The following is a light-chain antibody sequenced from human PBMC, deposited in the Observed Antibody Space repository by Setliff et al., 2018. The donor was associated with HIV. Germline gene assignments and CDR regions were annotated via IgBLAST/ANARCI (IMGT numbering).Light chain of an antibody. V-gene: IGLV2-14*01. CDR1: SSDVGGYNY. Sequence: QSALAQPASVSGSPGQSITISCTGTSSDVGGYNYVSWYQQHPGKAPKLMIYKVSNRPSGVSNRFSGSKSAYTASLTISGLQAEDEADYYCCSYTSSNTHVFGTGTKVTVL. J-gene: IGLJ1*01. CDR3: CSYTSSNTHV. CDR2: KVS.